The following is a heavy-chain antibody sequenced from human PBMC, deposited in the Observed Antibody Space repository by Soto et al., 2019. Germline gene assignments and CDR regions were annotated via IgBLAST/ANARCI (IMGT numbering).Heavy chain of an antibody. CDR1: GYTLTESS. CDR3: ATTSSGWHNYYFGMDF. D-gene: IGHD6-19*01. V-gene: IGHV1-24*01. Sequence: ASVKVSCKVSGYTLTESSMHWVRQAPGKGLEWMGGFDPEDGETIYTEKFQGRVTMTEDTSTDTAYMELSSLRSEDTAVYYCATTSSGWHNYYFGMDFWGQGTTVTVSS. CDR2: FDPEDGET. J-gene: IGHJ6*02.